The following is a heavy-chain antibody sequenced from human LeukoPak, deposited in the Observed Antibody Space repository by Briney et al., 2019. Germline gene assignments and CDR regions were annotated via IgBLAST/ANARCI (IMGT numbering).Heavy chain of an antibody. J-gene: IGHJ3*02. CDR1: GGTFSSYA. CDR2: IIPIFGTA. V-gene: IGHV1-69*13. D-gene: IGHD3-16*01. Sequence: GASVKVSCKASGGTFSSYAISWVRQAPGQGLEWMGGIIPIFGTANYAQKFQGGVTITADESTSTAYMELSSLRSEDTAVYYCARDGGPDAFDIWGQGTMVTVSS. CDR3: ARDGGPDAFDI.